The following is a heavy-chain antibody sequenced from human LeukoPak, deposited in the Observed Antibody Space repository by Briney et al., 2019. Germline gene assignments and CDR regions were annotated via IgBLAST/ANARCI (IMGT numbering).Heavy chain of an antibody. V-gene: IGHV3-33*08. CDR3: ARDSSGTYFGAFDY. D-gene: IGHD1-26*01. CDR2: IWYDGTKK. J-gene: IGHJ4*02. CDR1: GFTFSSYA. Sequence: ESGGSLRLSCAASGFTFSSYAMHWVRQAPGKGLEWVAVIWYDGTKKYYADSVKGRFTISRDDSKNTLYLQMNGLRAEDTAVYYCARDSSGTYFGAFDYWGQGTLVTVSS.